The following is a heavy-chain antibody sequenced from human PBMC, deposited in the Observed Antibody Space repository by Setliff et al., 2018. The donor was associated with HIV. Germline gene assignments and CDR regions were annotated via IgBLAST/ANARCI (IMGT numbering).Heavy chain of an antibody. D-gene: IGHD3-10*01. J-gene: IGHJ6*03. V-gene: IGHV4-39*01. Sequence: SETLSLTCTVSGGSISDSRYYWGWIRQPPGKGLEWIGNIYYRGNTYYNPSLKSRAAISVDTSKNQISLKLSSVTAADTAVYYCASLDGSESPYIYYYYMDVWGKGTAVTVSS. CDR1: GGSISDSRYY. CDR2: IYYRGNT. CDR3: ASLDGSESPYIYYYYMDV.